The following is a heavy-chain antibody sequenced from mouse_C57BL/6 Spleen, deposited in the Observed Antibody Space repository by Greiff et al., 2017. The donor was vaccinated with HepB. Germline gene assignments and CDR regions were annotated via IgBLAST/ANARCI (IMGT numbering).Heavy chain of an antibody. D-gene: IGHD1-1*01. CDR1: GYTFTDYY. J-gene: IGHJ2*01. V-gene: IGHV1-75*01. CDR2: IFPGSGST. Sequence: VQLQQSGPELVKPGASVKISCKASGYTFTDYYINWVKQRPGQGLEWIGWIFPGSGSTYYNEKFKGKATLTVDNSSSTAYMLLSSLTSEDSAVYFCARIITTVVAEYYFDYWGQGTTLTVSS. CDR3: ARIITTVVAEYYFDY.